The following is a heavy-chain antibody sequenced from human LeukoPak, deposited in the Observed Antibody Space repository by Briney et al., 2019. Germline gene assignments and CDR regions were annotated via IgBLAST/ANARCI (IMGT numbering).Heavy chain of an antibody. CDR2: INPSVGST. Sequence: GASVKVSCKASGYAFTGYYMHWVRQAPGQGLEWMGIINPSVGSTSFAQKSQGRVTMTRDTSTSTVYMELSGLTSEDTAFYYCARAGGSGIWNVVVWGQGTTVTVSS. CDR1: GYAFTGYY. V-gene: IGHV1-46*01. D-gene: IGHD3-10*01. J-gene: IGHJ6*02. CDR3: ARAGGSGIWNVVV.